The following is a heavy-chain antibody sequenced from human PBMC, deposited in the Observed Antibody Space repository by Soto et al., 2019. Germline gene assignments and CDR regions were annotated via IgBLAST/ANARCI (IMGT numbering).Heavy chain of an antibody. V-gene: IGHV5-51*01. J-gene: IGHJ3*02. Sequence: GESLKISCKGSGYSFTSYWIGWVRQMPGKGLERMGIIYPGDSDTRYSPSFQGQVTISADKSISAAYLQWSSLKASDTAMYYCARHSGPLGYCSGGSCYGAFDIWGQGTMVTVSS. CDR3: ARHSGPLGYCSGGSCYGAFDI. D-gene: IGHD2-15*01. CDR2: IYPGDSDT. CDR1: GYSFTSYW.